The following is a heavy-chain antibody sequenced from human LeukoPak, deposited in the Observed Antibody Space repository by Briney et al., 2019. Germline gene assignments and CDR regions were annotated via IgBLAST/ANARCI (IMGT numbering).Heavy chain of an antibody. CDR3: ATDHERAGDISFFYLDV. CDR2: IVPMFGTP. CDR1: GGAFSSYA. J-gene: IGHJ6*03. V-gene: IGHV1-69*13. D-gene: IGHD7-27*01. Sequence: GASVKVSCKASGGAFSSYAFSWVRQAPDQGLEWMGGIVPMFGTPTYSQKFKGRITLTADESTSTAYMELSGLRSEDTALYYCATDHERAGDISFFYLDVWGKGTTVIVSS.